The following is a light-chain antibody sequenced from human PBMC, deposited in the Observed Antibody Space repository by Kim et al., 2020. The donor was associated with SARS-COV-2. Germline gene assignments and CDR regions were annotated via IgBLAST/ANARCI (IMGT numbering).Light chain of an antibody. CDR3: QVWDSSADHPV. J-gene: IGLJ2*01. CDR1: NLASKT. Sequence: APGQTARITGEGNNLASKTVHWYQQRPGQLPVLVIYFDRDRPSGIPERCSGSNSGNTATLTISRVEAGDEAFYHCQVWDSSADHPVFGGGTQLTVL. CDR2: FDR. V-gene: IGLV3-21*04.